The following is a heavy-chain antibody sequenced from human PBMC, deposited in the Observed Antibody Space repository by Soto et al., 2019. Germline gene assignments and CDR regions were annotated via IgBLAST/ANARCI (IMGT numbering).Heavy chain of an antibody. J-gene: IGHJ4*02. CDR1: GGSISSYY. CDR3: ARLLDTAMDNYFDY. CDR2: IYYSGST. Sequence: SETLSLTCTVSGGSISSYYWSWIRQPPGKGLEWIGYIYYSGSTNYNPSLKSRVTISVDTSKNQFSLKLSSVTAADTAVYYCARLLDTAMDNYFDYWGQGTLVTVSS. D-gene: IGHD5-18*01. V-gene: IGHV4-59*08.